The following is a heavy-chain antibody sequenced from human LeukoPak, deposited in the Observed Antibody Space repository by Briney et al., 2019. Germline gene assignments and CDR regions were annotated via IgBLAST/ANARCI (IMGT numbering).Heavy chain of an antibody. CDR2: INHSGST. CDR1: GGSFSGYY. J-gene: IGHJ4*02. D-gene: IGHD1-26*01. CDR3: AGHSGIVGAYYFDY. V-gene: IGHV4-34*01. Sequence: PSETLSLTRAVSGGSFSGYYWSWIRQPPGKGLEWIGEINHSGSTNYNPSLKSRVTISVDTSKNQFSLKLSSVTAADTAVYYCAGHSGIVGAYYFDYWGQGTLVTVSS.